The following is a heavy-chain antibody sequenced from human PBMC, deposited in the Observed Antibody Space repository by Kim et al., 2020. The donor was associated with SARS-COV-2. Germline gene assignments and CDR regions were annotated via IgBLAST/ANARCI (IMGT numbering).Heavy chain of an antibody. V-gene: IGHV1-58*01. CDR2: IVVGSGNT. CDR3: AAPGGAAAGNFDY. CDR1: GFTFTSSA. J-gene: IGHJ4*02. D-gene: IGHD6-13*01. Sequence: SVKVSCKASGFTFTSSAVQWVRQARGQRLEWIGWIVVGSGNTNYAQKLQERVTITRDMSTSTAYMELSSLRSEDTAVYYCAAPGGAAAGNFDYWGQGTLVTVSS.